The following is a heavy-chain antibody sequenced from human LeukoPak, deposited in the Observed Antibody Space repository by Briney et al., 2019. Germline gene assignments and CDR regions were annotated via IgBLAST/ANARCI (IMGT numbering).Heavy chain of an antibody. CDR3: ARGSTGGWGPVTSAMVT. Sequence: GGSLRLSCVASGFTFSTYAMSWVRQAPGKGLEWVSAISGSGGSTCSADSVKGRFTISRDNSKNTLYLQMNSLRAEDTAVYYCARGSTGGWGPVTSAMVTWGQGTLVTVSS. CDR2: ISGSGGST. V-gene: IGHV3-23*01. D-gene: IGHD5-18*01. J-gene: IGHJ5*02. CDR1: GFTFSTYA.